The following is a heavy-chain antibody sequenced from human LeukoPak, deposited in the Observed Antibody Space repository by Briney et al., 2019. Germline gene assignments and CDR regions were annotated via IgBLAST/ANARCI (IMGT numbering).Heavy chain of an antibody. J-gene: IGHJ4*02. D-gene: IGHD2-2*02. Sequence: PGGSLRLSCTASGFSFSGHWMHWARQLPGKGLEWVSAISGSGASTYYADSVKDRFTLSRDDSKDTLYLQMNSLRAEDTAVYYCAKSRSSSSTSCYNYWGQGTLVTVSS. V-gene: IGHV3-23*01. CDR2: ISGSGAST. CDR1: GFSFSGHW. CDR3: AKSRSSSSTSCYNY.